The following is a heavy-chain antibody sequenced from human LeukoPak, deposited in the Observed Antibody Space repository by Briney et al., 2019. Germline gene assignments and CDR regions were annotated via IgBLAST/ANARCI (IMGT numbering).Heavy chain of an antibody. V-gene: IGHV5-51*01. CDR2: IYPGDSDT. CDR1: GYSFTSYW. D-gene: IGHD3-3*01. CDR3: ARGDSAIFRVVIMSGWFDP. Sequence: GESLKISCKGSGYSFTSYWIGWVRQMPGKGLEWMGIIYPGDSDTRYSPSFQGQVTISADKSISTAYLQWSSLKASDTAMYYCARGDSAIFRVVIMSGWFDPWGQGTLVTVSS. J-gene: IGHJ5*02.